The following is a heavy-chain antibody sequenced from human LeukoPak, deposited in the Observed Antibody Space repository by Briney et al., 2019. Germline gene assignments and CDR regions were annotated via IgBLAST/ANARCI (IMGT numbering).Heavy chain of an antibody. D-gene: IGHD6-19*01. V-gene: IGHV1-8*02. CDR3: ARGGGAGYYYYYMDV. J-gene: IGHJ6*03. Sequence: ASVKVSCKASGYTFTGHYIHWVRQAPGQGLEWMGWMNPNSGNTGYAQKFQGRVTMTRNTSISTAYMELSSLRSEDTAVYYCARGGGAGYYYYYMDVWGKGTTVTISS. CDR1: GYTFTGHY. CDR2: MNPNSGNT.